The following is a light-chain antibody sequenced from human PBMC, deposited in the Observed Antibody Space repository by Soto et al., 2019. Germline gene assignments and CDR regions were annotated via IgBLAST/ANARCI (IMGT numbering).Light chain of an antibody. CDR1: QSISSY. J-gene: IGKJ1*01. V-gene: IGKV1-39*01. CDR2: AAS. CDR3: QQYNSYSWT. Sequence: DIQMTQSPSSLSASVGDRVTITCRASQSISSYLNWYQQKPGKAPKLLIYAASSLQSGVPSRFSGSGSGTDFTLTISRLEPEDFATYYCQQYNSYSWTFGQGTKVDIK.